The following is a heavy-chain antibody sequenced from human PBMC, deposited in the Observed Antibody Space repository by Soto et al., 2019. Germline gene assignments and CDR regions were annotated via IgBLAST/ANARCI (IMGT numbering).Heavy chain of an antibody. CDR1: GYTFTNYG. D-gene: IGHD3-22*01. J-gene: IGHJ4*02. V-gene: IGHV1-18*01. CDR2: ISAYNGNT. CDR3: ARGNYYDSRFDY. Sequence: ASVKVSCKASGYTFTNYGITWLRQAPGQGLEWMGWISAYNGNTNYAQKLQGRVTMTTDTSTSTAYMELRSLRSDDTAVYYCARGNYYDSRFDYWGQGTLVTVSS.